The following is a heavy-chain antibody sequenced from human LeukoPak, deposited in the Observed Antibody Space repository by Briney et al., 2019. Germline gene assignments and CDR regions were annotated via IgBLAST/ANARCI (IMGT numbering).Heavy chain of an antibody. CDR2: ISYDGSNK. V-gene: IGHV3-30-3*01. CDR3: AREEGFQLDY. Sequence: GGSLRLSCAASGFTFSSYAMHWVRQAPGKGLEWVAVISYDGSNKYYADSVKGRFTISRDNSKNTLYLRMNSLRAEDTAVYYCAREEGFQLDYWGQGTLVTVSS. CDR1: GFTFSSYA. J-gene: IGHJ4*02.